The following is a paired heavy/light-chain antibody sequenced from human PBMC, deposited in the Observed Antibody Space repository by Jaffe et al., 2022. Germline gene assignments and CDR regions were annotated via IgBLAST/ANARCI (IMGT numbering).Heavy chain of an antibody. V-gene: IGHV4-39*01. CDR3: VRHAGRVLIKYYFDS. CDR2: FYYSGST. Sequence: QLQLQESGPGLVKPPETLSLTCTVSGGSISSSYYWGWIRQPPGKGLEWIGSFYYSGSTYYNPSLKSRVTISLDTSKNQFSLKLTSVTAADTAVYYCVRHAGRVLIKYYFDSWGQGALVTVSS. CDR1: GGSISSSYY. D-gene: IGHD3-3*01. J-gene: IGHJ4*02.
Light chain of an antibody. CDR3: QQYGSSPPMYT. CDR1: QSLSSSY. Sequence: ENVLTQSPGTLSLSPGERATLSCRASQSLSSSYLAWYQQKPGQAPRLLIYGASSRATGVPDRFSGSGSGTDFTLTISRLEPEDFAVYYCQQYGSSPPMYTFGQGTKLDIK. CDR2: GAS. V-gene: IGKV3-20*01. J-gene: IGKJ2*01.